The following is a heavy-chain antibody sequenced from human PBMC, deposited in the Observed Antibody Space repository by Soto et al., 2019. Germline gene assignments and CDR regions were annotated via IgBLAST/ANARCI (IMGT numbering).Heavy chain of an antibody. Sequence: GASVKVSCKASGYTFTSYDINWVRQATGQGLEWMGWMNPNSGNTGYAQKFQGRVTMTRNTSISTAYMELSSLRSEDTAVYYCATGGWYYDFWSGYYGYWGQGTLVTVSS. CDR1: GYTFTSYD. V-gene: IGHV1-8*01. CDR3: ATGGWYYDFWSGYYGY. D-gene: IGHD3-3*01. J-gene: IGHJ4*02. CDR2: MNPNSGNT.